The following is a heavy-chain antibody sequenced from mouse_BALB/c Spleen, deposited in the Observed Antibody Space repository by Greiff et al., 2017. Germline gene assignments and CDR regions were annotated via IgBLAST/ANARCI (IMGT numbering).Heavy chain of an antibody. V-gene: IGHV1-15*01. CDR3: TRSDY. CDR2: IDPETGGT. J-gene: IGHJ2*01. Sequence: QVQLQQSGAELVRPGASVTLSCKASGYTFTDYDMHWVKQTPVHGLEWIGAIDPETGGTAYNQKFKGKATLTADKSSSTAYMELRSLTSEDSAVYYCTRSDYWGQGTTLTVSA. CDR1: GYTFTDYD.